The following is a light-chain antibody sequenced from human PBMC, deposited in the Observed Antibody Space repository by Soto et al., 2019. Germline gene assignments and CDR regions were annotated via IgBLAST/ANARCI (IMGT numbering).Light chain of an antibody. J-gene: IGKJ1*01. V-gene: IGKV3-20*01. CDR3: QQYGGSPPQA. Sequence: ESVLTQSPGTLSLSPGERATLSCRASQSISSNYLAWYQQKPGQAPGLLIYDASTRATGIPDRFSGSGSGTDFTLTISRLEPEDFAVYYCQQYGGSPPQAFGQGTKV. CDR2: DAS. CDR1: QSISSNY.